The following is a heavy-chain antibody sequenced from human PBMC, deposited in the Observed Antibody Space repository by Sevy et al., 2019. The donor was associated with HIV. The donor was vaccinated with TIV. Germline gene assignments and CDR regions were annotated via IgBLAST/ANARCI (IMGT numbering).Heavy chain of an antibody. CDR1: GYTFTSYD. J-gene: IGHJ4*02. CDR2: MNPNSGNT. D-gene: IGHD3-3*01. V-gene: IGHV1-8*01. Sequence: ASVKVSCKASGYTFTSYDINWVRQATGQGLEWMGWMNPNSGNTGYAQKFQGRVTMTRNTSISTAYMELSSLRSEDAAVYYCARGHYEFWSGYSRPFDYWGQGTLVTVSS. CDR3: ARGHYEFWSGYSRPFDY.